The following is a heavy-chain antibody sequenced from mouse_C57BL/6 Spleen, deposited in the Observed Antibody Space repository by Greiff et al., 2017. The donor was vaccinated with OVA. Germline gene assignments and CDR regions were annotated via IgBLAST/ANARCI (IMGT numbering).Heavy chain of an antibody. CDR1: GFTFSSYG. CDR2: ISSGGSYT. CDR3: ARVRVWDAGAH. J-gene: IGHJ3*01. D-gene: IGHD4-1*01. Sequence: EVQVVESGGDLVKPGGSLKLSCAASGFTFSSYGMSWVRQTPDKRLEWVATISSGGSYTYYPDSVKGRFTISRDNAKNTLYLQMSSLKSEDTAMYYCARVRVWDAGAHWGEGTLGTVS. V-gene: IGHV5-6*01.